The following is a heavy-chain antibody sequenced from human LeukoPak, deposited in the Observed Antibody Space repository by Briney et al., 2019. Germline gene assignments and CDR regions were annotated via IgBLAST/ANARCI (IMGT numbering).Heavy chain of an antibody. CDR3: ARTGDWSYFDY. CDR1: GGSISSSNW. V-gene: IGHV4-4*02. CDR2: IYHSGST. J-gene: IGHJ4*02. Sequence: SEALSLTCAVSGGSISSSNWWTWVRQPPGKGLEWIGEIYHSGSTNYNPSLKSRVTISVDKSKNQFSLKLSSVTAADTAVYYCARTGDWSYFDYWGQGTLVTVSS. D-gene: IGHD2-21*02.